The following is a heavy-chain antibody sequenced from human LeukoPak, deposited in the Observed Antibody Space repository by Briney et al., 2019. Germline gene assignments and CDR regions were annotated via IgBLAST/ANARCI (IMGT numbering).Heavy chain of an antibody. CDR2: VTGPDDTT. Sequence: GGSLRLSCATSGFTFTSYAMNWVRQAPGKGLEWFSAVTGPDDTTYYADFVKGRFFMSREDSKTTVYLQMNSLRAEDTAIYYCAKGAEIDIWGQGTLVTVSS. V-gene: IGHV3-23*01. CDR1: GFTFTSYA. D-gene: IGHD3-16*01. J-gene: IGHJ4*02. CDR3: AKGAEIDI.